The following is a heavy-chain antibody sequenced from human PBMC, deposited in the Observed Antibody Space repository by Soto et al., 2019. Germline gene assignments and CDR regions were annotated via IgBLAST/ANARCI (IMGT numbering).Heavy chain of an antibody. J-gene: IGHJ6*02. Sequence: EVQLVESGGGLVKPGGSLRLSCAASGFGFTNAWMNWVRQAPGKGLEWVGRIRSRSDGGTTDNAAPVRDRFTISRDDSENTRYLQMNSLKTEVTGVYYCTDGLGIWGQGTRVTVSS. V-gene: IGHV3-15*07. CDR1: GFGFTNAW. CDR2: IRSRSDGGTT. CDR3: TDGLGI.